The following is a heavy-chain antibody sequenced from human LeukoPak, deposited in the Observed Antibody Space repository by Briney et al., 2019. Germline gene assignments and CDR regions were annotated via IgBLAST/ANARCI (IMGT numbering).Heavy chain of an antibody. D-gene: IGHD3-22*01. CDR1: GGSISSSSYY. V-gene: IGHV4-39*07. CDR2: IYYSGST. J-gene: IGHJ5*02. CDR3: ARKGYYYDSSGNWWFDP. Sequence: SETLSLTCTVSGGSISSSSYYWGWIRQPPGKGLEWIGSIYYSGSTYYNPSLKSRVTISVDTSKNQFSLKLSSVTAADTAVYYCARKGYYYDSSGNWWFDPWGQGTLVTVSS.